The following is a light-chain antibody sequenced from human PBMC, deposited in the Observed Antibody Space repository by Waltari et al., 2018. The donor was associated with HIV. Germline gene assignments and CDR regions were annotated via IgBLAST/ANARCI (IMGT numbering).Light chain of an antibody. CDR2: EVT. CDR1: PSDIGHYAY. Sequence: QSAQTQPASVSGSPGQSIVLSCTGSPSDIGHYAYVPWYQQYPVQAPKALIYEVTSRPSGTSSRFSGSKSATTAFLAISKLQTDDEADYFCSSYTRRGTVVFGGGTRLTVL. V-gene: IGLV2-14*03. CDR3: SSYTRRGTVV. J-gene: IGLJ2*01.